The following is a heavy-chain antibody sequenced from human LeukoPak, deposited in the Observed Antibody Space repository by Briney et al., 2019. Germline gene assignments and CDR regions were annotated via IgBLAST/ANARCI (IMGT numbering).Heavy chain of an antibody. CDR1: GSSVSSKNGA. J-gene: IGHJ4*02. CDR3: ARTAMRVVDS. V-gene: IGHV6-1*01. Sequence: SQTVSLSFSFYGSSVSSKNGAWIWLGQSPSRSLEWLGRTYYRSKWYNEYAVSVKSRVTINPDTSKNQFSLQLNSMTPEDTAVYYCARTAMRVVDSWGQGTLVTVSS. CDR2: TYYRSKWYN. D-gene: IGHD5-18*01.